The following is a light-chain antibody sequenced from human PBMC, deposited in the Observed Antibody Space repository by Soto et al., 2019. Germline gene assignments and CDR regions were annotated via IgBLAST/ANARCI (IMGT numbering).Light chain of an antibody. Sequence: EIVMTQSPATLSLSPGERAALSCRASQSINSELAWYQQKPGQPPRLLIYGASTRATGVPARFTGSESGSVFTLTIRGLQSEDFAVYYCQQGHNWPLTFGQGTRLEI. CDR1: QSINSE. CDR2: GAS. V-gene: IGKV3-15*01. CDR3: QQGHNWPLT. J-gene: IGKJ2*01.